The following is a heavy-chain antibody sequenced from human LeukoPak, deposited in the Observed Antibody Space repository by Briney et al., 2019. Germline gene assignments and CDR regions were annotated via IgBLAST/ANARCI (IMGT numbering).Heavy chain of an antibody. Sequence: SQTLSLTCAISGDSVSSNSAAWNWIRQSPSRGLEWLGRTYYRSKWYNDYAVSVKSRITINPDTSKNQFSLQLNSVTPEDTAVYYCARSGAFRQYNWNYGGFDYWGQGTLVTVSS. CDR2: TYYRSKWYN. D-gene: IGHD1-7*01. CDR3: ARSGAFRQYNWNYGGFDY. CDR1: GDSVSSNSAA. J-gene: IGHJ4*02. V-gene: IGHV6-1*01.